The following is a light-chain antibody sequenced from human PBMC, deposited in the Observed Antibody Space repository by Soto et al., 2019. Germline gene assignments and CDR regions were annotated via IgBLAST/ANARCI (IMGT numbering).Light chain of an antibody. V-gene: IGKV2-28*01. Sequence: DSVMTQSPLSLPVTPGEPASISCRSSQSLLHGNGYNYLDWYLQKPGQSPQLLIYLGSNRASGVPDRFSGIGSGTDFTLKISRVEAADVGVYYCMQALQTPLFGGGTKVEIK. J-gene: IGKJ4*01. CDR2: LGS. CDR3: MQALQTPL. CDR1: QSLLHGNGYNY.